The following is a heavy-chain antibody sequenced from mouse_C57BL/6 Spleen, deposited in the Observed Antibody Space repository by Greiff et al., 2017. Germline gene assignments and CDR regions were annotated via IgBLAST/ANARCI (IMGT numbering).Heavy chain of an antibody. J-gene: IGHJ3*01. Sequence: QVQLQQPGAELVMPGASVKLSCTASGYTFTSYWMHWVKQRPGQGLAWIGEIAPSDSYTNYDQKFKGRFTLTVDKSSSTAYMQLSSLTSEDSAVDYCARGGYDPWFAYWGQGTLVTVSA. CDR3: ARGGYDPWFAY. CDR2: IAPSDSYT. D-gene: IGHD2-2*01. CDR1: GYTFTSYW. V-gene: IGHV1-69*01.